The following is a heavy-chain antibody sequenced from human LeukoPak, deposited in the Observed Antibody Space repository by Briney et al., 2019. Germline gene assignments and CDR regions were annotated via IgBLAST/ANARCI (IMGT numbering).Heavy chain of an antibody. J-gene: IGHJ5*02. V-gene: IGHV3-30*03. D-gene: IGHD1-26*01. CDR3: ARDGSKVGWEPYNWFDP. CDR2: ISYDGSNK. CDR1: GFTFSSYG. Sequence: GGSLRLSCAASGFTFSSYGMHWVRQAPGKGLEWVAVISYDGSNKYYADSVKGRFTISRDNAKNSLYLQMNSLRDEDTAVYYCARDGSKVGWEPYNWFDPWGQGTLVTVSS.